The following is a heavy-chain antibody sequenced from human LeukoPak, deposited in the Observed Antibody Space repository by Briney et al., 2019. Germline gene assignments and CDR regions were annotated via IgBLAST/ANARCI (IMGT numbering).Heavy chain of an antibody. CDR1: GVSISTSRYY. J-gene: IGHJ4*02. D-gene: IGHD3-16*02. V-gene: IGHV4-39*01. Sequence: SETLSLTCTVSGVSISTSRYYWGWIRQPPGKGLEWIGNIYYTGPTYYNASLESRVTISLDTSKNQFFLKLNSVTAADTAVYYCARHVRGHDYVWGSYPSPFAYWGQGTLVTVSS. CDR2: IYYTGPT. CDR3: ARHVRGHDYVWGSYPSPFAY.